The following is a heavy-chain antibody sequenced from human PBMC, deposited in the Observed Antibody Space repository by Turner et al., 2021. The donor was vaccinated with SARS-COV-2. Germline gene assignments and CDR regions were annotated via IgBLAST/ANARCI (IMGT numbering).Heavy chain of an antibody. Sequence: EVQLVESGGGLVQPGGSLSLSCAASGFTFSSYWMSWVRQAPGKGLEWVANIKQDGSEKYYVDSVKGRFTISRDNDKNSLYLQMNSLRAEDTAVYYCARLHTSSWYFDYWGQGTLVTVSS. CDR3: ARLHTSSWYFDY. D-gene: IGHD6-13*01. V-gene: IGHV3-7*03. CDR1: GFTFSSYW. CDR2: IKQDGSEK. J-gene: IGHJ4*02.